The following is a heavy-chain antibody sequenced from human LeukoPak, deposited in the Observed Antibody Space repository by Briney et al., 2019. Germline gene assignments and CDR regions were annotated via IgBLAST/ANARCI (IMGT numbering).Heavy chain of an antibody. Sequence: GGSLRLSCAASGFTFSSYAMSWVRQAPGKGLEWVSAISGSGGSTYYADSVKGRFTISRDNSKNTLYLQMNSLRAEDTAVYYCTTENGIAVAANSYWYFDLWGRGTLVTVSS. CDR2: ISGSGGST. D-gene: IGHD6-19*01. CDR1: GFTFSSYA. J-gene: IGHJ2*01. V-gene: IGHV3-23*01. CDR3: TTENGIAVAANSYWYFDL.